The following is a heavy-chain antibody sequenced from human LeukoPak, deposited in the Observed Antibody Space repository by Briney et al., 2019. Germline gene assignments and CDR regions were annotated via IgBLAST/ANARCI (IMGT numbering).Heavy chain of an antibody. J-gene: IGHJ4*02. Sequence: GGSLRLSCAAPGFTFSNYEMNWVRQAPGKGLEWVSYISRSSGSSIYYADSVKGRFAISRDNAKNSLYLQMNSLRAEDTAVYYCARDSSGWYYFDYWGQGILVTVSS. CDR3: ARDSSGWYYFDY. D-gene: IGHD6-19*01. CDR1: GFTFSNYE. V-gene: IGHV3-48*03. CDR2: ISRSSGSSI.